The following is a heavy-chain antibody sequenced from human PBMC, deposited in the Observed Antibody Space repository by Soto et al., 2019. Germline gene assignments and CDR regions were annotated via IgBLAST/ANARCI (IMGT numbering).Heavy chain of an antibody. J-gene: IGHJ4*02. D-gene: IGHD2-8*02. CDR1: GFTFSSSW. CDR3: ARHGVWCFDF. V-gene: IGHV3-7*02. Sequence: EMQLVESGGASVQPGGSLRLSCAASGFTFSSSWMAWVRQAPGKGLEWVANINPEGSAEYYVDSVKGRFTISRDNAKNSLYLQMNSLRLEDTALYYCARHGVWCFDFWGQGTLVSISS. CDR2: INPEGSAE.